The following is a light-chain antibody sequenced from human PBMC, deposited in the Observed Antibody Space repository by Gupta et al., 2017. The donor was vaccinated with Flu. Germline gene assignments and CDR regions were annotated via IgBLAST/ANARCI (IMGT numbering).Light chain of an antibody. CDR2: TAC. V-gene: IGKV1-9*01. Sequence: PSFLSASVADRVTINFLSSQDISNYLAWYQQKPGTAPKLLIYTACTLQTGVPSRFSGSGSGTDFTLTISGLQPEDFATYYCQRCSSDPHTFGQGTKLDIK. CDR3: QRCSSDPHT. CDR1: QDISNY. J-gene: IGKJ2*01.